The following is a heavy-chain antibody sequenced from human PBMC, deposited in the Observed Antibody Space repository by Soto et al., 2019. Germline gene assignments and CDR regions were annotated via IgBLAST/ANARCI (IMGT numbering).Heavy chain of an antibody. Sequence: LRLSCAASGFTFSDYYMSWIRQAPGKGLEWVSYISSSSSYTNYADSVKGRFTISRDNAKNSLYLQMNSLRAEDTAVYYCARTRSSKEFDPWGQGTLVTVSS. V-gene: IGHV3-11*06. D-gene: IGHD3-16*01. CDR3: ARTRSSKEFDP. CDR1: GFTFSDYY. J-gene: IGHJ5*02. CDR2: ISSSSSYT.